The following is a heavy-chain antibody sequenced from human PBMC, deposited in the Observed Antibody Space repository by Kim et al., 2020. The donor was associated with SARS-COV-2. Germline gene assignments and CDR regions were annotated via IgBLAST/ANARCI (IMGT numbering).Heavy chain of an antibody. Sequence: SETLSLTCAVYGGSFSGYYWSWIRQPPGKGLEWIGEINHSGSTNYNPSLKSRVTISVDTSKNQFSLKLSSVTAADTAVYYCARGGYCSGGSCYLGVYYYYGMDVWGQGTTVTVSS. CDR3: ARGGYCSGGSCYLGVYYYYGMDV. V-gene: IGHV4-34*01. D-gene: IGHD2-15*01. CDR2: INHSGST. J-gene: IGHJ6*02. CDR1: GGSFSGYY.